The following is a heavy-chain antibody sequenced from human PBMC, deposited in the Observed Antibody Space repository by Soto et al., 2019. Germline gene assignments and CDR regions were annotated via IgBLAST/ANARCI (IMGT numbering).Heavy chain of an antibody. D-gene: IGHD3-10*01. CDR2: IDPSDSYV. V-gene: IGHV5-10-1*03. CDR3: ARMVRGVIINDWFDP. Sequence: EVQLVQSGAEVKKPGESLRISCKGSGYSFSSHWISWVRQMPGKGLEYMGKIDPSDSYVNYSPSFQGHVTISADKSTTTAYLQWSSLKASDTAMYYCARMVRGVIINDWFDPWGQGTLVTVSS. J-gene: IGHJ5*02. CDR1: GYSFSSHW.